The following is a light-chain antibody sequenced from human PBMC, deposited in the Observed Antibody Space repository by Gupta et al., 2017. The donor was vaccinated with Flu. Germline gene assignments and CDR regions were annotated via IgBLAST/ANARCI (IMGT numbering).Light chain of an antibody. V-gene: IGLV1-47*01. CDR2: RNN. CDR1: SSNIGSNY. J-gene: IGLJ1*01. Sequence: QSVLTQPPSASGTPGQRVTISCSGSSSNIGSNYVYWYQQLPGTAPKLLIYRNNQRPSGVSDRFSGSKSGTSASLAISGLRSEDEADYYCAAWDDSLSGNYVFGTGTKVTVL. CDR3: AAWDDSLSGNYV.